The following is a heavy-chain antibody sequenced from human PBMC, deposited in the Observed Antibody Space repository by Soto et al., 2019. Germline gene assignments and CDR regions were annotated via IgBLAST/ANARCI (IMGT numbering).Heavy chain of an antibody. J-gene: IGHJ5*02. CDR3: ARGCFGGYDYRGNWFDP. CDR1: GGTFSSYA. V-gene: IGHV1-69*13. Sequence: SVKVSCKASGGTFSSYAISWVRQAPGRGLEWMGGIIPIFGTANYAQKFQGRVTITADESTSTAYMELSSLRSEDTAVYYCARGCFGGYDYRGNWFDPWGQGTLVTVSS. D-gene: IGHD5-12*01. CDR2: IIPIFGTA.